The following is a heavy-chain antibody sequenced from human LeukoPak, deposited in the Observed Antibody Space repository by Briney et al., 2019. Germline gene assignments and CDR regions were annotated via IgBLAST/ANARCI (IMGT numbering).Heavy chain of an antibody. D-gene: IGHD5-12*01. V-gene: IGHV1-2*02. CDR1: GYTFTGYY. CDR2: NNPNTGGT. J-gene: IGHJ4*02. Sequence: ASVKVSCKTSGYTFTGYYMHWVRQAPGQGLEWMGWNNPNTGGTNYVQKFQGRVTMTRDTSISTAYMELSRLTSDDTGVYYCARVPGYSGYGLPFDFWGQGTLVTVSS. CDR3: ARVPGYSGYGLPFDF.